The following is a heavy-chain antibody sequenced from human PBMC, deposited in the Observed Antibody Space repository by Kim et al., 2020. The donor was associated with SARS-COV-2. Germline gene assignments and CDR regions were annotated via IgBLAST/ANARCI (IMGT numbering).Heavy chain of an antibody. CDR2: ISSSSSYT. Sequence: GGSLRLSCAASGFTFSDYYMSWIRQAPGKGLEWVSYISSSSSYTNYADSVKGRFTISRDNAKNSLYLQMNSLRAEDTAVYYCAVRIAAAGTWFDPWGQGTLVTVSS. D-gene: IGHD6-13*01. J-gene: IGHJ5*02. V-gene: IGHV3-11*06. CDR1: GFTFSDYY. CDR3: AVRIAAAGTWFDP.